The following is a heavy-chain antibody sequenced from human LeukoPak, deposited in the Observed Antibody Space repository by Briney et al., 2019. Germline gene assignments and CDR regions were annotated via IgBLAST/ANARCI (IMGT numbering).Heavy chain of an antibody. V-gene: IGHV1-2*02. CDR3: ARRYSTSGGSFDY. D-gene: IGHD6-6*01. CDR2: INPNSGGT. Sequence: GASVTVSFKASGYTFTVYYMHWVRQAPGQGLEWMGWINPNSGGTNYAQKFQGRVTMTRDTAISTAYMELRSLRSDATAVYYCARRYSTSGGSFDYWGQGTLVTVSS. CDR1: GYTFTVYY. J-gene: IGHJ4*02.